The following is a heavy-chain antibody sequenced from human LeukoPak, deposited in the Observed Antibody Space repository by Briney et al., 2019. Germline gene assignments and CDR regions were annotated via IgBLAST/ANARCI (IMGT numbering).Heavy chain of an antibody. CDR3: ARVLGIAAAGKMLNWFDP. CDR2: IYTSGST. Sequence: SETLSLTCNVSGGSINNYYWNWIRQPAGKGLEWIGRIYTSGSTNYNPSLKSRVTMSVDTSKNQFSLKLSSVTAADTAVYYCARVLGIAAAGKMLNWFDPWGQGTLVTVSS. J-gene: IGHJ5*02. CDR1: GGSINNYY. V-gene: IGHV4-4*07. D-gene: IGHD6-13*01.